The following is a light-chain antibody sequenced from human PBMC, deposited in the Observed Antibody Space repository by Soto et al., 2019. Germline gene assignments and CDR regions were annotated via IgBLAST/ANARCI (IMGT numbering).Light chain of an antibody. V-gene: IGKV2-30*01. CDR2: KVS. CDR1: QSLLYSDGNTY. CDR3: MESAYWPPRT. Sequence: DVVMTQSPLSLPVTLGQPASISCRSSQSLLYSDGNTYLSWFQQRPGQSPRRLIYKVSNRDSGVPDRFSGRGSGSDATLKISRVEAEDVGVYYCMESAYWPPRTFGQGTKVEIK. J-gene: IGKJ1*01.